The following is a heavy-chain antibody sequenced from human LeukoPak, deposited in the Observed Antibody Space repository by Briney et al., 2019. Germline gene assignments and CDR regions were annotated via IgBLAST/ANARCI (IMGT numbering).Heavy chain of an antibody. CDR1: GGSFSGYY. Sequence: PSETLSLTCAVYGGSFSGYYWSWIRQPPEKGLEWIGEINHSGSTNYNPSLKSRVTISVDTSKNQFSLKLSSVTAADTAVYYCARGRSIAAAGGWFDPWGQGTLVTVSS. J-gene: IGHJ5*02. CDR2: INHSGST. D-gene: IGHD6-13*01. CDR3: ARGRSIAAAGGWFDP. V-gene: IGHV4-34*01.